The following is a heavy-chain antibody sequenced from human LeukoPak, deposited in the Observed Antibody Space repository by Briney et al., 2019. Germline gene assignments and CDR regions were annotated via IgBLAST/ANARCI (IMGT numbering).Heavy chain of an antibody. D-gene: IGHD2-15*01. CDR1: GGSISSYY. CDR2: IYYSGST. Sequence: SETLSLTCTVSGGSISSYYWSWIRQPPGKGLEWIGYIYYSGSTNYNPSLRSRVTISVDTSKNQFSLKLSSVTAADPAVYYCARGLAVTDYWGQGTLVTVSS. CDR3: ARGLAVTDY. J-gene: IGHJ4*02. V-gene: IGHV4-59*01.